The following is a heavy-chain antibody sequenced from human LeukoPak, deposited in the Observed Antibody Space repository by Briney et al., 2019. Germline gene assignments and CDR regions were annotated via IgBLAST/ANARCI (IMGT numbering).Heavy chain of an antibody. V-gene: IGHV3-23*01. J-gene: IGHJ5*02. Sequence: PGGSLRLSCAASGFTFSSYSMNWVRQAPGKGLEWVSGLTGGGDFTYYADSVKGRFTISRDNSKNTLYLEMNSLRADDTAVYAKRGSTISFFDPWGQGTLVTVSS. CDR2: LTGGGDFT. CDR1: GFTFSSYS. CDR3: RGSTISFFDP. D-gene: IGHD5-24*01.